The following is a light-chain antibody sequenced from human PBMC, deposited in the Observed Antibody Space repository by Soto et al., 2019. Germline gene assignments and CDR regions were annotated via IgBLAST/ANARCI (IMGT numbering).Light chain of an antibody. J-gene: IGKJ1*01. CDR3: QKYDSAPWT. V-gene: IGKV1-27*01. CDR2: VAS. Sequence: DVQMTQSPSSLSASVGDRVTITCRASQGISQYLAWYQQKPGKVPRLLIYVASTLQSGVPSRFSGSGSGTDFILTISSLQPEDVATYYCQKYDSAPWTFGQGTKVEIK. CDR1: QGISQY.